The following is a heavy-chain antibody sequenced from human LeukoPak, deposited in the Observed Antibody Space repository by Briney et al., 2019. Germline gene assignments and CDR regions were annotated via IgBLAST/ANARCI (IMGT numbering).Heavy chain of an antibody. V-gene: IGHV3-30-3*01. CDR1: GFTFSSHA. CDR2: ISYDGSNK. Sequence: GGSLRLSCAASGFTFSSHAMSWIRQAPGKGLEWVAVISYDGSNKYYADSVKGRFTISRDNSKNTLYLQMNSLRAEDTAVYYCARDGRGVPNYFDYWGQGTLVTVSS. D-gene: IGHD1-26*01. J-gene: IGHJ4*02. CDR3: ARDGRGVPNYFDY.